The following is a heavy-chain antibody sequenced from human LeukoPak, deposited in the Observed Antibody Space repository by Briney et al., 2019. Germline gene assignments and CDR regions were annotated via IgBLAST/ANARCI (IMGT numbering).Heavy chain of an antibody. D-gene: IGHD6-13*01. J-gene: IGHJ4*02. CDR1: EFTFSTYG. Sequence: GGSLTLSCAASEFTFSTYGMHGVRQAPGKGLEWVAVISYDGSYKFYADSVKGRFTISRDNSKSTLYLQMNSLRAEYTAVYYCAKDRYSGLNTIDYWGQGTLVTVSS. CDR2: ISYDGSYK. CDR3: AKDRYSGLNTIDY. V-gene: IGHV3-30*18.